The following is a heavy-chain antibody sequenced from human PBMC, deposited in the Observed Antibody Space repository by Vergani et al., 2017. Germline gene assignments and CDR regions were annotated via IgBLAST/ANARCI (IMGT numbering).Heavy chain of an antibody. J-gene: IGHJ6*02. D-gene: IGHD3-16*01. CDR1: GGSLSSSSYY. V-gene: IGHV4-39*01. CDR2: IYYSGST. Sequence: QPQLQESGPGLVKPSETLSLTCTVSGGSLSSSSYYWGWIRQPPGKGLEWIGSIYYSGSTYYNPSLKSRVTISVDTSKNQFSLKLSSVTAADTAVYYCAGGSYYYYGMDVWGQGTTVTVSS. CDR3: AGGSYYYYGMDV.